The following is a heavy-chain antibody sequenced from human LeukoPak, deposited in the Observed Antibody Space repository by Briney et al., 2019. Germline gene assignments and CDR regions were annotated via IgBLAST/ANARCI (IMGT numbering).Heavy chain of an antibody. D-gene: IGHD3-10*01. J-gene: IGHJ4*02. V-gene: IGHV3-7*01. CDR3: ARGGMVRGVITPPFDY. Sequence: GGSLRLSCAASGFTFSSYWMSWVRQAPGKGLEWVANIKQDGREKYYVDSVKGRFTISRDNAKNSLYLQMNSLRAEDTAVYYCARGGMVRGVITPPFDYWGQGTLVTVSS. CDR2: IKQDGREK. CDR1: GFTFSSYW.